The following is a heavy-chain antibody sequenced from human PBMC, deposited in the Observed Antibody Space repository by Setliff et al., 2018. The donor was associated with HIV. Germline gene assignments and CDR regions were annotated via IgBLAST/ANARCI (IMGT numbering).Heavy chain of an antibody. CDR1: GYTFTSSG. D-gene: IGHD2-15*01. Sequence: ASVKVSCKASGYTFTSSGVTWVRQAPGQGLEWMGWISVYNGNTNYAQKLQGRVTMTIDTSTSTAYMELRSLRSDDTAVYYCARVYCSGGSCFTFDYWGQGTLVTVAS. CDR3: ARVYCSGGSCFTFDY. V-gene: IGHV1-18*01. CDR2: ISVYNGNT. J-gene: IGHJ4*02.